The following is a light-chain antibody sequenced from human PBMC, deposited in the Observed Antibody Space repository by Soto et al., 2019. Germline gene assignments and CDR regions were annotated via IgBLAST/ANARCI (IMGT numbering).Light chain of an antibody. J-gene: IGKJ1*01. CDR3: QQYNTSPWT. V-gene: IGKV1-5*03. Sequence: DIQMTQSPSTLSASVVDRVTITWRASQSISSWLAWYQQKPGKAPKLLIYKASSLESGVPSRFSGSGSGTEFTLTISSLQPDDFATYYCQQYNTSPWTFGQGTKVEIK. CDR2: KAS. CDR1: QSISSW.